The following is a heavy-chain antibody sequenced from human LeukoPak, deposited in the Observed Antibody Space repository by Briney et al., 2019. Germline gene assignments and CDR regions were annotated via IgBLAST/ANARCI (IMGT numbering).Heavy chain of an antibody. CDR1: GGSISSYY. J-gene: IGHJ4*02. V-gene: IGHV4-59*01. CDR2: IYYSGST. D-gene: IGHD3-22*01. Sequence: SETLSLTCTVSGGSISSYYWSWIRQPPGKGLEWIGYIYYSGSTNYNPSLKSRVTISVDTSKNQFSLKLSSVTAADTAVYYCAARPYYYDSSGYPRGIDYWGQGTLVTVSS. CDR3: AARPYYYDSSGYPRGIDY.